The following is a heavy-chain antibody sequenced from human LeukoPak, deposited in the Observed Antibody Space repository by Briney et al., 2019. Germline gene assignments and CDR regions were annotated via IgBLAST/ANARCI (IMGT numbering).Heavy chain of an antibody. V-gene: IGHV3-30*02. Sequence: GGSLRLSCAASGFTFSSYGMHWVRQAPGKGLEWVAFIRYDGSNKYYADSVKGRFTISRDNSKNTLYLQMDSLRAEDTAVYYCAKDSSSSLPTRYWYFDLWGRGTLVTVSS. D-gene: IGHD6-6*01. CDR2: IRYDGSNK. CDR1: GFTFSSYG. CDR3: AKDSSSSLPTRYWYFDL. J-gene: IGHJ2*01.